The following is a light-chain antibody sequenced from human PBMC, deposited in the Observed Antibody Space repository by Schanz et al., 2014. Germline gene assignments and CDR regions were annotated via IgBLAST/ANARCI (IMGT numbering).Light chain of an antibody. CDR2: EDN. V-gene: IGLV1-51*01. CDR1: SSNVGSNY. J-gene: IGLJ1*01. Sequence: QSVLTQPPSVSAAPGQKVTISCSGGSSNVGSNYVSWYQQFPGTAPKLLISEDNKRPSGIPDRFSASKSGTSATLGITGLQTGDEADYYCGAWDTTLSEFVFGTGTKLTVL. CDR3: GAWDTTLSEFV.